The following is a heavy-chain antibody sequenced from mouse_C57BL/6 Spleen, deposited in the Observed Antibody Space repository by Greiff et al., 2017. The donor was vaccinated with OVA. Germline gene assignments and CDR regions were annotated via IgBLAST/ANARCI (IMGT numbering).Heavy chain of an antibody. D-gene: IGHD1-1*01. CDR1: GFTFSSYG. CDR3: ARLYGSSYYAMDY. Sequence: EVMLVESGGDLVKPGGSLKLSCAASGFTFSSYGMSWVRQTPDKRLEWVATISSGGSYTYYPDSVKGRFTISRDNAKNTLYLQMSSLKSEDTAMYYCARLYGSSYYAMDYWGQGTSVTVSS. J-gene: IGHJ4*01. CDR2: ISSGGSYT. V-gene: IGHV5-6*01.